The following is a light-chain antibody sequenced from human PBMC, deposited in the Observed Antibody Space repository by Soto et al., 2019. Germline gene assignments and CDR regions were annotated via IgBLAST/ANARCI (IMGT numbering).Light chain of an antibody. V-gene: IGLV2-14*01. Sequence: QSVLTQPASVSGSPGQSITISCTGTSSDVGGYNYVSWYQQHPGKAPKLIIYEVTNRPSEVSDRFSGSKSGNTASLTISGLQSEDEAFYHCSSYSSTTTYILFGGGTKVTVL. CDR2: EVT. J-gene: IGLJ2*01. CDR1: SSDVGGYNY. CDR3: SSYSSTTTYIL.